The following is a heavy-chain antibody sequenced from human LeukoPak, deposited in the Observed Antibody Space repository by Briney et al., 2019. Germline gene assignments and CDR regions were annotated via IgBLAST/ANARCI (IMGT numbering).Heavy chain of an antibody. D-gene: IGHD2-15*01. CDR2: IYPGDSDT. J-gene: IGHJ4*02. V-gene: IGHV5-51*01. CDR1: GYSFTSYW. Sequence: GESLKIFCKGSGYSFTSYWIGWVRQMPGKGLEWMGIIYPGDSDTRYSPSFQGQVTISADKSISTAYLQWSSLKASDTSMYHCARLAEPVAANDYWGQGTLVTVSS. CDR3: ARLAEPVAANDY.